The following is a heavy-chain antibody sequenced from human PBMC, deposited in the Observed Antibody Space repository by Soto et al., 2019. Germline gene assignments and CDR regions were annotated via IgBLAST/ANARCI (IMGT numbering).Heavy chain of an antibody. V-gene: IGHV4-59*08. CDR3: AGFPFNKGRDSSPIFDS. Sequence: TETLSLTCAVYGGSFSGYYWNWVRQTPGKGLEWIGCIYFTGSTIYNPSLESRVTMSVDTSKTQFSLRLSSVTAADTAVYYCAGFPFNKGRDSSPIFDSCGQGSLVTVSS. CDR1: GGSFSGYY. CDR2: IYFTGST. D-gene: IGHD3-22*01. J-gene: IGHJ4*02.